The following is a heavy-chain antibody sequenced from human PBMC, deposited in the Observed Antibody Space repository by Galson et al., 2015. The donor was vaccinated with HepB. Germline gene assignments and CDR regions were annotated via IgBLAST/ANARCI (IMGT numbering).Heavy chain of an antibody. CDR2: ISYDGSNK. Sequence: SLRLSCAASGFTFSSYAMHWVRQAPGKGLEWVAVISYDGSNKYYADSVKGRFTISRDNSKNTLYLQMNSLRAEDTAVYYCARVDTAMVEYYYYGMDVWGQGTTVTVSS. CDR3: ARVDTAMVEYYYYGMDV. J-gene: IGHJ6*02. D-gene: IGHD5-18*01. V-gene: IGHV3-30*04. CDR1: GFTFSSYA.